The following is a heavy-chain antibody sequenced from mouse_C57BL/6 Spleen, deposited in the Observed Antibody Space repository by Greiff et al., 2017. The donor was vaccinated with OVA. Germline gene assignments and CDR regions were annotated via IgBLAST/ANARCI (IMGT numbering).Heavy chain of an antibody. D-gene: IGHD1-1*02. CDR2: INYDGSST. Sequence: EVKLVESEGGLVQPGSSMKLSCTASGFTFSDYYMAWVRQVPEKGLEWVANINYDGSSTYYLDSLKSRFIISRDNAKNILYLQMSSLKSEDTATYYCARGGSPLGYFDYWGQGTTLTVSS. J-gene: IGHJ2*01. CDR1: GFTFSDYY. V-gene: IGHV5-16*01. CDR3: ARGGSPLGYFDY.